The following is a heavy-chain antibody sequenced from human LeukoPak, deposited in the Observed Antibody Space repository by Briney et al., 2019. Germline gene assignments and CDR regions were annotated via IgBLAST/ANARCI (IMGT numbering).Heavy chain of an antibody. J-gene: IGHJ4*02. Sequence: PGRSLRLSCAASGFTFSSYGMHWVRQAPGKGLEWVAVIWYDGSNKYYADSVKGRVTISRDNSKNTLYLQMNSLRAEDTAVYYCAKDLVSVAGMDWGQGTLVTVSS. D-gene: IGHD6-19*01. V-gene: IGHV3-33*06. CDR2: IWYDGSNK. CDR1: GFTFSSYG. CDR3: AKDLVSVAGMD.